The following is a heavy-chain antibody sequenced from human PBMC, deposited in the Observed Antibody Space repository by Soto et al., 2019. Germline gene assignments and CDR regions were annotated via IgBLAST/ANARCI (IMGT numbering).Heavy chain of an antibody. Sequence: SETLSLTCTVSGYSISSGYYWGWIRQPPGKGLEWIGSIYHSGSTYYNPSLKSRVTISVDTSKNQFSLKLSSVTAADTAVYYCARARTPIWFGELLYWGQGTLVTVSS. J-gene: IGHJ4*02. D-gene: IGHD3-10*01. CDR2: IYHSGST. V-gene: IGHV4-38-2*02. CDR1: GYSISSGYY. CDR3: ARARTPIWFGELLY.